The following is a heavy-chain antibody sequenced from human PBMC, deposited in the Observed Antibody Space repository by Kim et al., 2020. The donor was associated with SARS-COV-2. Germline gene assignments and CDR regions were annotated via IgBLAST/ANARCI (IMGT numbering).Heavy chain of an antibody. Sequence: ADSVRGRFTISRDNAKNTLYLQMNNLRAEDLAVYYCARGSGYFGFDYWGQGALVTVSS. CDR3: ARGSGYFGFDY. V-gene: IGHV3-74*01. J-gene: IGHJ4*02. D-gene: IGHD3-22*01.